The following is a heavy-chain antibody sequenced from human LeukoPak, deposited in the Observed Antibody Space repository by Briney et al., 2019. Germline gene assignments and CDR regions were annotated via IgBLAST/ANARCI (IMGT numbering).Heavy chain of an antibody. CDR3: ARVGATSPGAFDI. CDR2: IYHSGST. D-gene: IGHD1-26*01. CDR1: GGSISSSNW. Sequence: SETLSLTCAVSGGSISSSNWWSWVRQPPGKGLEWIGEIYHSGSTNYNPSLKSRVTLSVDKSKNQFSLKLSSVTAADTAVYYCARVGATSPGAFDIWGQGTMVTVSS. V-gene: IGHV4-4*02. J-gene: IGHJ3*02.